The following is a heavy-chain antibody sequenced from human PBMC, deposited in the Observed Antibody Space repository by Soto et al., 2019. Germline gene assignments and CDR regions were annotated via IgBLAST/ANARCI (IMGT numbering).Heavy chain of an antibody. CDR1: GFTFSNYA. D-gene: IGHD3-3*01. CDR3: AKDSWAIFAVNAGEYYAMDV. Sequence: PGGSLRLSCAASGFTFSNYAMSWVRQAPGKGLEWVSGLSDGGGSTFYADSVKGRFTISRDNSKNTVYLQMNDLRVEDAAEYFCAKDSWAIFAVNAGEYYAMDVWGQGTTVTVSS. V-gene: IGHV3-23*01. CDR2: LSDGGGST. J-gene: IGHJ6*02.